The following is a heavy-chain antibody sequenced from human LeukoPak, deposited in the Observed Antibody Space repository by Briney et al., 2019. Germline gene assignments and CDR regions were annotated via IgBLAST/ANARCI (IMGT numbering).Heavy chain of an antibody. CDR2: INHSGTT. D-gene: IGHD1/OR15-1a*01. Sequence: SETLSLTCAVYGGSFSGYYWSWIRQPPGKGLEWIGEINHSGTTNYNPSLKSRVTTSVDTSKNQFSLKLSPVTAADTAVYYCARTNNVFYYFDYWGQGTRVTVSS. J-gene: IGHJ4*02. CDR1: GGSFSGYY. CDR3: ARTNNVFYYFDY. V-gene: IGHV4-34*01.